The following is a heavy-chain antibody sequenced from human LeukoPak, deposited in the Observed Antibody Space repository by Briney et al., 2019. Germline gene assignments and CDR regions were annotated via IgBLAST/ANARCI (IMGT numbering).Heavy chain of an antibody. CDR3: ARVQYDYVWGSYLHY. Sequence: GASVKVPCKASGYTFTGYYMHWVRQAPGQGLEWMGRINPNSGGTNYAQKFQGRVTMTRDTSISTAYMELSRLRSDDTAVYYCARVQYDYVWGSYLHYWGQGTLVTVSS. CDR1: GYTFTGYY. D-gene: IGHD3-16*02. J-gene: IGHJ4*02. CDR2: INPNSGGT. V-gene: IGHV1-2*06.